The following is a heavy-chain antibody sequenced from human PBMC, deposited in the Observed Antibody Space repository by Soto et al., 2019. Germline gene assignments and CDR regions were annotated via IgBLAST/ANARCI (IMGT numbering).Heavy chain of an antibody. CDR2: MSHSGGT. Sequence: QVQLQQWGAGLLKPSETLSLTCAVFGGSVNSGNYYWSWIRQPPGKGLEWMGEMSHSGGTHFNPSLKSRVTRSVHKSKNQSHREVGPVHVAESDQYYCARGGRWTESSVVDAFDIWGAGMMVTVSS. J-gene: IGHJ3*02. CDR1: GGSVNSGNYY. CDR3: ARGGRWTESSVVDAFDI. D-gene: IGHD6-6*01. V-gene: IGHV4-34*01.